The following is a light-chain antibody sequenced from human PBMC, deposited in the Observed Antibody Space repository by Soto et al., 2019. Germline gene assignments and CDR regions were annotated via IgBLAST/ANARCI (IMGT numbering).Light chain of an antibody. Sequence: IQMTQSPSTLSASVGDRVTITFRASQSISVWLAWYQQKAGKAPNLLIYKASRLESGVPSRFSGSGSETEFTLTISSLQPDDFATYYCQQYNSYSWTFGQGTKVDI. CDR3: QQYNSYSWT. V-gene: IGKV1-5*03. CDR1: QSISVW. J-gene: IGKJ1*01. CDR2: KAS.